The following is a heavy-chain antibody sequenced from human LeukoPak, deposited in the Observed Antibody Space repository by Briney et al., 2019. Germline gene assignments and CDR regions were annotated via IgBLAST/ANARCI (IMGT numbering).Heavy chain of an antibody. CDR3: AKPGFCSGTGCYGYFQH. CDR1: GFTFSSYA. CDR2: ISGSGSST. Sequence: PGGSLRLSCAASGFTFSSYAMSWVRQAPGKGLEWVSTISGSGSSTYHADSVKGRFTISRDNSKSTLYLQMNSLRAEDTAVYYCAKPGFCSGTGCYGYFQHWGQGTLVTVSS. V-gene: IGHV3-23*01. J-gene: IGHJ1*01. D-gene: IGHD2-2*01.